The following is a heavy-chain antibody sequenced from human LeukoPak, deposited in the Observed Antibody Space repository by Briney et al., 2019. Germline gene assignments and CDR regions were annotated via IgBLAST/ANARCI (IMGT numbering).Heavy chain of an antibody. CDR2: INSDGRST. J-gene: IGHJ5*02. CDR3: AIVVAARQGTIDP. Sequence: PGGSLRLSCAASGFTFSSYWMHWVRQAPGKGLVWVSRINSDGRSTDYADSVKGRFTISRDNAKNTLYLQMNSLRAEDTAVYYCAIVVAARQGTIDPWGQGTLVTISS. V-gene: IGHV3-74*01. CDR1: GFTFSSYW. D-gene: IGHD6-6*01.